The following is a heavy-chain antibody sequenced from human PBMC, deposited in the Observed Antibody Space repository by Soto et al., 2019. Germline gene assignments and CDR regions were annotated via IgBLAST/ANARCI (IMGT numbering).Heavy chain of an antibody. CDR1: GGSIGSSNW. J-gene: IGHJ4*02. V-gene: IGHV4-4*02. D-gene: IGHD3-9*01. CDR2: IHDSGST. Sequence: QVQLQESGPGLVRPSGTLSLTCAVSGGSIGSSNWWTWVRQSPGKGLEWIGEIHDSGSTNYSPSLKTRVTISLDKSKTQFSLPLTSVTAADPAVSYCARLRTDDILRKSDYCGQGSLVTVSS. CDR3: ARLRTDDILRKSDY.